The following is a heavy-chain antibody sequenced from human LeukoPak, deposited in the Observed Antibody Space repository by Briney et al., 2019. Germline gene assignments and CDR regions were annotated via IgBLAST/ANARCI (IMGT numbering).Heavy chain of an antibody. Sequence: SQTLSLTCAISGDSVSCNSAAWNWIRQSPSRGLEWLGRRYYRSQWYNDYAVSVKSRITINPDTSKNQFSLQLNSVTPEDTAVYYCARVGFHDSSGYLHYYFDYWGQGTLVTVSS. CDR1: GDSVSCNSAA. D-gene: IGHD3-22*01. J-gene: IGHJ4*02. CDR3: ARVGFHDSSGYLHYYFDY. CDR2: RYYRSQWYN. V-gene: IGHV6-1*01.